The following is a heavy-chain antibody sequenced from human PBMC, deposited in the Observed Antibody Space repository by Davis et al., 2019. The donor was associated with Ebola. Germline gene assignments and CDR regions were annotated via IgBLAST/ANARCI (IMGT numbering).Heavy chain of an antibody. D-gene: IGHD5-18*01. CDR3: TRGGHGYSYGNYYFGIDV. J-gene: IGHJ6*02. V-gene: IGHV4-34*01. Sequence: SETLSLTCDVSTGSFSGFYWSWIRQSLGKGLEWIAEINQSGNPRYNPSLKSRLTISLDTANNQFSLRLSSVTAADTAVYYCTRGGHGYSYGNYYFGIDVWGQGTTVSVSS. CDR1: TGSFSGFY. CDR2: INQSGNP.